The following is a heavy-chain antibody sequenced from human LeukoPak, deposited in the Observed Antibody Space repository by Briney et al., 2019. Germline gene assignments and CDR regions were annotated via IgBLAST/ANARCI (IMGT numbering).Heavy chain of an antibody. J-gene: IGHJ4*02. D-gene: IGHD2-15*01. V-gene: IGHV4-4*02. CDR1: GRSISSSNW. CDR2: IYHSGST. Sequence: SETLSLTCAVSGRSISSSNWWSWVRPPPGKGLEWIGEIYHSGSTNYNPSLKSRVTISVDKSKNQFSLKLSSVTAADTAVYYCARDVAPRRGHFDYWGQGTLVTVSS. CDR3: ARDVAPRRGHFDY.